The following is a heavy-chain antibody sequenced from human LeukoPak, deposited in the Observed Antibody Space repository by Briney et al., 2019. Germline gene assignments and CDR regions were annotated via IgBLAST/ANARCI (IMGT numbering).Heavy chain of an antibody. CDR3: ARVAEGSGWTDY. D-gene: IGHD6-19*01. CDR2: INPNSGGT. J-gene: IGHJ4*02. CDR1: GYTFTGYY. V-gene: IGHV1-2*02. Sequence: ASVKVSCKASGYTFTGYYMHWVRQAPGQGLEWMGWINPNSGGTNYAQKFQGRVTMTTDTSTSTAYMELRSLRSDDTAVYYCARVAEGSGWTDYWGQGTLVTVSS.